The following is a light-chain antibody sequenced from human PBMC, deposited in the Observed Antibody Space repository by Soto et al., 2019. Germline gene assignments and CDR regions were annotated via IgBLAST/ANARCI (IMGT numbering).Light chain of an antibody. CDR2: KAS. V-gene: IGKV1-5*03. CDR1: QTISSW. J-gene: IGKJ1*01. Sequence: DIQMTQSPSTLSGSVGDRVTITCRASQTISSWLAWYQQKPAKAPTLLIYKASTLKSGVQSRYIGSGSVTEFTLTISSLQPDDFATYYCQQDNSYSEAFGQGTKVDIK. CDR3: QQDNSYSEA.